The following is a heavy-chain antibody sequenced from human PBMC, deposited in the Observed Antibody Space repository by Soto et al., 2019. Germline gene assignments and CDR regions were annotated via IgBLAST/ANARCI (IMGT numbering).Heavy chain of an antibody. V-gene: IGHV3-73*01. Sequence: PGGSLRLSCAASGFTCSGAAMHWVRQASRKGLEWVGRIRSKGNNYATAYGASLKGRFTISRDDSKNTAYLQMNSLNTEDTAVYYCSRQASDFWSGKPQYYMDVWGKGTTVTVSS. CDR2: IRSKGNNYAT. D-gene: IGHD3-3*01. J-gene: IGHJ6*03. CDR1: GFTCSGAA. CDR3: SRQASDFWSGKPQYYMDV.